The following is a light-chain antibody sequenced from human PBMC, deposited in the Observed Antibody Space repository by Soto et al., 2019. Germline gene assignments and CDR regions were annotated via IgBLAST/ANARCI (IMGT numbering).Light chain of an antibody. CDR2: GAS. CDR3: QQYGSSPLT. CDR1: QSVISTS. Sequence: EIVLTQSPGTLSLSPGERATLSCRTSQSVISTSLAWYQQKPGQAPRLPIYGASNRATGIPDRFSGSGSGTDFTLTINRLEPEDFAMYYCQQYGSSPLTFGGGTKVEIK. V-gene: IGKV3-20*01. J-gene: IGKJ4*01.